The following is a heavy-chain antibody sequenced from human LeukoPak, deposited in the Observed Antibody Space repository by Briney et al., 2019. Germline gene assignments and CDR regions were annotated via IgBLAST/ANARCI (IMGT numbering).Heavy chain of an antibody. CDR1: GVSISSGGYY. CDR2: IYYSGST. Sequence: PSQTLSLTCTVSGVSISSGGYYWSWIRQHPGKGLEWIGYIYYSGSTYYNPSLKSRVTISVDTSKNQFSLKLSSVTAADTAVYYCARVSSGWSLTTYYYYYMDVWGKGTTVTVSS. J-gene: IGHJ6*03. CDR3: ARVSSGWSLTTYYYYYMDV. V-gene: IGHV4-31*03. D-gene: IGHD4-17*01.